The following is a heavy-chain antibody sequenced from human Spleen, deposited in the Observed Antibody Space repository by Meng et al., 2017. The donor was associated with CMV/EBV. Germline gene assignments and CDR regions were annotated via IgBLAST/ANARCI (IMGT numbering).Heavy chain of an antibody. Sequence: QGQLRDSRAGVPKPGASVKVSWKASAYTFTSYGISLLRQAPGQGLEWMWWISAYNGNTNYAQKLQGRVTMTTDTSTSTAYMELRSLRSDDTAVYYCARAGGSSPRGPPDYWGQGTLVTVSS. CDR2: ISAYNGNT. J-gene: IGHJ4*02. D-gene: IGHD6-13*01. CDR1: AYTFTSYG. V-gene: IGHV1-18*01. CDR3: ARAGGSSPRGPPDY.